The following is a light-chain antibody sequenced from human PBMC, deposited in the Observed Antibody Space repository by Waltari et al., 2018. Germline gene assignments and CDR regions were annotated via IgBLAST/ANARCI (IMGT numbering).Light chain of an antibody. Sequence: DIVLTESPDSLAVSQAERATLNCTSSKNVFYSSSDKYYIAWYQQKTGRPPKLLIYGASTLESRVPERFSGSGSGTHFTLTISSLQAEDVAVYYCQQYYSPPPNTFGQGTRLEI. CDR3: QQYYSPPPNT. V-gene: IGKV4-1*01. CDR1: KNVFYSSSDKYY. J-gene: IGKJ2*01. CDR2: GAS.